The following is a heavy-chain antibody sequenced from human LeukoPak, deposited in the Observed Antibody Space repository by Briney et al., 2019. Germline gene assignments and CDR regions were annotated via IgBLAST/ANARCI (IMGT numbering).Heavy chain of an antibody. CDR1: GFSLSTPEMC. CDR2: IDWDDDK. Sequence: SGPALVKPTQTLTLTCTFSGFSLSTPEMCVTWIRQPPGKALEWLARIDWDDDKFYSPTLRTRLTISKDTPKNQVVLRMTNMDPVDTGTYYCARMTPDSPSFDYWGQGALITVSS. CDR3: ARMTPDSPSFDY. J-gene: IGHJ4*02. V-gene: IGHV2-70*17. D-gene: IGHD2-15*01.